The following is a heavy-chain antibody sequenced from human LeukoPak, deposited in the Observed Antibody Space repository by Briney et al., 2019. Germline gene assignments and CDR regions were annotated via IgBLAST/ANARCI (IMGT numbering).Heavy chain of an antibody. Sequence: ETLSLTCTVSGGSISSSSYYWSWIRQPPGKGLEWIGEINHSGSTNYNPSLKSRVTISVDTSKNQFSLKLSSVTAADTAVYYCARGANVWGSYRFKAFDIWGQGTMVTVSS. CDR1: GGSISSSSYY. CDR2: INHSGST. V-gene: IGHV4-39*07. D-gene: IGHD3-16*02. CDR3: ARGANVWGSYRFKAFDI. J-gene: IGHJ3*02.